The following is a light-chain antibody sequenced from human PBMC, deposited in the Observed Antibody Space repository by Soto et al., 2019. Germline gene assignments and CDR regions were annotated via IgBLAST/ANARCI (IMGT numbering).Light chain of an antibody. CDR1: QSVSSSY. V-gene: IGKV3-20*01. J-gene: IGKJ4*01. CDR2: GAS. Sequence: KHTPSTLYASRADLATLSFRLSQSVSSSYLAWYQQKPGQAPRLLIYGASSRATGIPDRFSGSGSGTDFTLTISRLEPEDFAVHCCQQYGIIPLNFGGVTKADVK. CDR3: QQYGIIPLN.